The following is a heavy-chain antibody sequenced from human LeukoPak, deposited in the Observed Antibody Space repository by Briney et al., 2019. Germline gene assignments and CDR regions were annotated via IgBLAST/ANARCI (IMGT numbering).Heavy chain of an antibody. J-gene: IGHJ5*02. CDR2: INHRGST. CDR3: ARERRYGRRFDP. CDR1: GGSFSGYY. V-gene: IGHV4-34*01. Sequence: SETLSLTCAVYGGSFSGYYWNWIRQPPGKGLEWIGEINHRGSTNYNPSLKSRVTISVDTSKNQFSLKLSSVTAADTAVYYCARERRYGRRFDPWGQGTLVTVSS. D-gene: IGHD2-15*01.